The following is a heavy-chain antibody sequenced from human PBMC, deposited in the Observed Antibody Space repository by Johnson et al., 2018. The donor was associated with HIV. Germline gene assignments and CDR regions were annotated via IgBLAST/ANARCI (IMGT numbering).Heavy chain of an antibody. CDR3: ARDRPYYYGSGDAFDI. D-gene: IGHD3-10*01. CDR2: INSDGSNT. CDR1: GFKYA. J-gene: IGHJ3*02. V-gene: IGHV3-74*02. Sequence: MQLVESGGGLVQPGGSLRVSCAASGFKYAASGLAFSNYAVKWVSRINSDGSNTYYADSVKGRFTISRDNSKNTLYLQMNSLRAEDTAVYYCARDRPYYYGSGDAFDIWGQGTMVTVSS.